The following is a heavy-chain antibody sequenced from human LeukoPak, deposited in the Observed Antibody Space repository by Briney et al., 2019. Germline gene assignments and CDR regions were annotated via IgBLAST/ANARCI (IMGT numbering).Heavy chain of an antibody. CDR3: ARGAGRWLQSGFDY. CDR1: GGSISSGDYY. D-gene: IGHD5-24*01. Sequence: SETLSLTCTVSGGSISSGDYYWGWVRQPPGTGLEWLGYIYYSGSTYYNPSLKSRVTISVDTSKIQFSLNLSSVTAADTAVYYCARGAGRWLQSGFDYGGQGTLGTVS. CDR2: IYYSGST. V-gene: IGHV4-30-4*01. J-gene: IGHJ4*02.